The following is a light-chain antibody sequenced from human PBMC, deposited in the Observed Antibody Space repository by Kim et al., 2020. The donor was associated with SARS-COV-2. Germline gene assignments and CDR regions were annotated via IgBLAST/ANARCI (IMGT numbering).Light chain of an antibody. CDR2: GVS. V-gene: IGLV2-14*03. CDR1: SGDVGGYNY. Sequence: QSALTQPASVSGSPGQSITISCTGTSGDVGGYNYVSWYQQHPGKAPKVIIFGVSDRPSGVSNRFSGSKSGNTASLTISGVQDEDEADYYCSSYTVSSSYVFGTGTKVTVL. CDR3: SSYTVSSSYV. J-gene: IGLJ1*01.